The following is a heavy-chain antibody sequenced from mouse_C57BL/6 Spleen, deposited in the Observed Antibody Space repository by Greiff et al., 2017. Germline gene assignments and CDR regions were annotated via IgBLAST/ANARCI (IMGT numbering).Heavy chain of an antibody. Sequence: EVQLVESGGGLVKPGGSLKLSCAASGFTFSSYTMSWVRQTPEKRLEWVATISGGGGNTYYPDSVKGRFTISRDNAKNTLYLQMSSLRSEDTALYYCARHGREDYDDDAFAYWGQGTLVTVSA. D-gene: IGHD2-4*01. CDR2: ISGGGGNT. CDR1: GFTFSSYT. CDR3: ARHGREDYDDDAFAY. V-gene: IGHV5-9*01. J-gene: IGHJ3*01.